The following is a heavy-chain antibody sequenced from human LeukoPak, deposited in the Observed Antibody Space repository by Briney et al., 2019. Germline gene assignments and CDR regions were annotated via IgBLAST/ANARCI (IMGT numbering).Heavy chain of an antibody. CDR3: ARRRFVRGPDVVNPFDY. CDR2: INYSGST. D-gene: IGHD2-8*01. CDR1: GGSISNTFYY. Sequence: SETLSLTCTVSGGSISNTFYYWGWIRQPPGKGLEWIGSINYSGSTYYNPSLKSRVTISVDTSKNQFSLKLSSVTAADTAVYYCARRRFVRGPDVVNPFDYWGQGTLVTVSS. V-gene: IGHV4-39*01. J-gene: IGHJ4*02.